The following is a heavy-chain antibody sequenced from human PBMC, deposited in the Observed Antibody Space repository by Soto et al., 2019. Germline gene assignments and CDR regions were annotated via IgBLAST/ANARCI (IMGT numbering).Heavy chain of an antibody. V-gene: IGHV3-48*01. CDR3: AKIPGIAAAGTRYFDY. J-gene: IGHJ4*02. D-gene: IGHD6-13*01. CDR2: ISSSSSTI. Sequence: EVQLVESGGGLVQPGGSLRLSCAASGFTFSSYSMNWVRQAPGKGLEWVSYISSSSSTIYYADSVKGRFTISRDNAKNSLYLQMNSLRAEDTAVYYCAKIPGIAAAGTRYFDYWGQGTLVTVSS. CDR1: GFTFSSYS.